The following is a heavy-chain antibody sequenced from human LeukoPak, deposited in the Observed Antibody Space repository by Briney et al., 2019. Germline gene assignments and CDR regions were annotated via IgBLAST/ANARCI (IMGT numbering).Heavy chain of an antibody. J-gene: IGHJ2*01. V-gene: IGHV4-38-2*02. CDR3: ARGGQIWLRLRYFGL. D-gene: IGHD5-24*01. CDR1: GYSISSGYY. Sequence: SETLSLTCTVSGYSISSGYYWGWIRQPPGKGLEWIGSIYHSGSTYYNPSLKSRVTISVDTSKNQFSLKLSSVTAADTAVYYCARGGQIWLRLRYFGLWGRGTLVTVSS. CDR2: IYHSGST.